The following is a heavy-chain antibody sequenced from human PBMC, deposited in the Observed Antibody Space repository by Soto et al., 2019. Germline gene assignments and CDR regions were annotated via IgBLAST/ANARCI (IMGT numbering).Heavy chain of an antibody. Sequence: WVSPKLSSADSCFACTSYATHSYREAPGKGLEWVAVMSYDGSNKYYADSVKGRFTISRDNSKNTLYLQMNSLRAEDTAVYYCARVHSGSSPDYWGQGTLVTVSS. D-gene: IGHD1-26*01. CDR3: ARVHSGSSPDY. V-gene: IGHV3-30-3*01. J-gene: IGHJ4*02. CDR2: MSYDGSNK. CDR1: CFACTSYA.